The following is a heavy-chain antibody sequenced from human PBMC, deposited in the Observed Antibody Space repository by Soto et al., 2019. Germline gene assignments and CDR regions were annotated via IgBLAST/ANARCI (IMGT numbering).Heavy chain of an antibody. V-gene: IGHV4-59*08. CDR2: IYYSGST. CDR1: GGSISSYY. Sequence: PSETLYLTCTVSGGSISSYYWSWIRPPPGKGLEWIGYIYYSGSTNYNPSLKSRVTISVDTSKNQFSLKLSSVTAADTAVYYCASTPVLGYCSGGSCLGDYYYYYMDVWGKGTTVTVSS. CDR3: ASTPVLGYCSGGSCLGDYYYYYMDV. D-gene: IGHD2-15*01. J-gene: IGHJ6*03.